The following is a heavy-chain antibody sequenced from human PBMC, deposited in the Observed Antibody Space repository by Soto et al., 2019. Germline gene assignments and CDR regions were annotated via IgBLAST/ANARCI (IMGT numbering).Heavy chain of an antibody. CDR2: IIPIFGTA. CDR1: GGTFSSYA. V-gene: IGHV1-69*01. Sequence: QVQLVQSGAEVKKPGSSVKVSCKASGGTFSSYAISWVRQAPGQGLEWMGGIIPIFGTANYAHKFQGRVTITADESTSTAYMELSSLRSEATAVYYCARNYGDSGSKNYWFDPWGQGTLVTVSS. D-gene: IGHD4-17*01. J-gene: IGHJ5*02. CDR3: ARNYGDSGSKNYWFDP.